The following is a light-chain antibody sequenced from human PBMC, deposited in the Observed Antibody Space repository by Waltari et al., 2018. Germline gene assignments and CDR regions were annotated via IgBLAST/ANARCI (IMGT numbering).Light chain of an antibody. V-gene: IGLV2-14*03. CDR1: NSDIGGYNS. J-gene: IGLJ3*02. CDR3: CSKTSSTASIV. CDR2: DVS. Sequence: QSALTQPASVSGSLGQSINISCSGTNSDIGGYNSVSWYQQHPGEAPQLLIFDVSTRPSGVSSRFSAFKSGTTASLTISGLQAEDEADYYCCSKTSSTASIVFGGGTTLTVL.